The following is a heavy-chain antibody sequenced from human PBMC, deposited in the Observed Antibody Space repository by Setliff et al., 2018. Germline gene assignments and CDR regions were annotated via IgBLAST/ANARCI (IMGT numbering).Heavy chain of an antibody. V-gene: IGHV5-51*01. CDR3: ARQARGYYYDSSGYYRASPGYYYMDV. J-gene: IGHJ6*03. CDR2: IYPGDSDT. CDR1: GYSFTSYW. D-gene: IGHD3-22*01. Sequence: PGESLRISCKGSGYSFTSYWIGWVRQMPGKGLEWMGIIYPGDSDTRYSPSFQGQVTISADKSISTAYPQWSSLKASDTAMYYCARQARGYYYDSSGYYRASPGYYYMDVWGKGTTVTVSS.